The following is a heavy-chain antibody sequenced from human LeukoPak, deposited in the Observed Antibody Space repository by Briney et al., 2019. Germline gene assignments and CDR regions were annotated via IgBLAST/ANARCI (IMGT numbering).Heavy chain of an antibody. J-gene: IGHJ3*02. CDR2: IRSKVYGGTT. V-gene: IGHV3-49*04. CDR3: TRDGGFVVVPAGDSSDI. D-gene: IGHD2-2*01. CDR1: GFTFGDYA. Sequence: GGSLRLSCTASGFTFGDYAMSWVRQAPGKGPEWVGFIRSKVYGGTTEHAASVKGRFTISRDDSKSIAYLQMNSLKTEDTAVYYCTRDGGFVVVPAGDSSDIWGQGTLVTVSS.